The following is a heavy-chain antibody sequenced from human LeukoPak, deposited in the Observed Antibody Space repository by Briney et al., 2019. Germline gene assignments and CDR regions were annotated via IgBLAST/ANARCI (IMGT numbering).Heavy chain of an antibody. V-gene: IGHV3-48*01. CDR1: GFTFSSYS. J-gene: IGHJ3*02. Sequence: PGGSLRLSCAASGFTFSSYSTNWVRQAPGKGLEWVSYISSSSSSTIYYADSVKGRFTISRDNAKNSLYLQMNSLRAEDTAVYYCARDEQPYCSSTSCYSDAFDIWGQGTMVTVSS. CDR3: ARDEQPYCSSTSCYSDAFDI. D-gene: IGHD2-2*01. CDR2: ISSSSSSTI.